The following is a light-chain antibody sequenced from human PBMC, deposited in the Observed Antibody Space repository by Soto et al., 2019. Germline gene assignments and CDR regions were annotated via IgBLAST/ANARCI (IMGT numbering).Light chain of an antibody. CDR1: SSDVGDYNY. CDR3: SSYPSSSTEV. CDR2: EVS. J-gene: IGLJ1*01. V-gene: IGLV2-14*01. Sequence: QSALTQPASVSGSPGQSITISCTGTSSDVGDYNYVSWYLQYPGKAPKLMIYEVSNRPSGVSNRFSDNKSGNTASLTISGLQAEDEADYYCSSYPSSSTEVVGTGTKLTVL.